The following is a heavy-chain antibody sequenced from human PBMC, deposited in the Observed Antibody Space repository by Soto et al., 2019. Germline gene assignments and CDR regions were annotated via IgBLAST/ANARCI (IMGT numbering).Heavy chain of an antibody. Sequence: GGSLRLSCAASAFTFNTYGLSWVRQAPGKGLEWVSTVTITGGSAYYADSVQGRFSISRDRSNYTVSLLLSSLRVDDTAIYYCARQGSPEGWFDPWGQGTQVTVSS. V-gene: IGHV3-23*01. CDR3: ARQGSPEGWFDP. J-gene: IGHJ5*02. CDR2: VTITGGSA. CDR1: AFTFNTYG. D-gene: IGHD6-19*01.